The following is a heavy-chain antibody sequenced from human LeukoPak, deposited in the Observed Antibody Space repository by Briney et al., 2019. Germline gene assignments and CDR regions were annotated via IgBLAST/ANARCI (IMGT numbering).Heavy chain of an antibody. Sequence: SETLSLTCTVSGGSISSGDCYWSGIRQPPGKGLEWIGYIYYSGSTYYNPSLKSRVTISVDTSKNQFSLKLSSVTAADTAVYYCARDSPPYWGAGGIDYWGQATLVTVSS. CDR3: ARDSPPYWGAGGIDY. CDR2: IYYSGST. D-gene: IGHD1-26*01. V-gene: IGHV4-30-4*01. J-gene: IGHJ4*02. CDR1: GGSISSGDCY.